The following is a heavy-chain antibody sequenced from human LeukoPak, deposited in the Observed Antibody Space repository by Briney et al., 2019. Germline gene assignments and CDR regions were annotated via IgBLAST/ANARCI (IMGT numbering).Heavy chain of an antibody. CDR3: IRGGIRVSGIDAFDI. CDR2: IGIRDDT. Sequence: GGSLRLSCAASGFAFRDYDMHWVRQVPGRGLEWVSAIGIRDDTHYPDSVKGRFTISRENAKNSLYLQMNTLRDGDTAMYYCIRGGIRVSGIDAFDIWGQGTMVTVSS. D-gene: IGHD5/OR15-5a*01. J-gene: IGHJ3*02. CDR1: GFAFRDYD. V-gene: IGHV3-13*01.